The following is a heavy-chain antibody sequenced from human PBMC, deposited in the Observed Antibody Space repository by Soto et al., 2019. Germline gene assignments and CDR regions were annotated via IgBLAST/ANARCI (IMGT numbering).Heavy chain of an antibody. V-gene: IGHV4-61*01. D-gene: IGHD3-22*01. CDR3: ARGDYYYDSSGYYHEGYNWFDP. CDR2: IYYSGST. Sequence: SETLCVPCTVSGGSVISGSDYWSWIRQPPGKGLEWIGYIYYSGSTNYNPSLKSRVTISVDTSKNQFSLKLSSVTAADTAVYYCARGDYYYDSSGYYHEGYNWFDPWGQGTLVTVSS. J-gene: IGHJ5*02. CDR1: GGSVISGSDY.